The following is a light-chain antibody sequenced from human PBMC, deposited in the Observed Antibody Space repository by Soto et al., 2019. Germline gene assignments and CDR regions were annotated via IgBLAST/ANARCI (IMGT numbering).Light chain of an antibody. V-gene: IGKV3-11*01. CDR1: QSVRSY. J-gene: IGKJ4*01. CDR2: DAS. CDR3: QQRSNWPLT. Sequence: EIVLTQSPGTLSLSPADRATLSCRASQSVRSYLAWYQQKPGQSPRLLIYDASNRATGIPARFSGSGSGTDFTLTISRLETEDFAVYYCQQRSNWPLTFGGGTKVDIK.